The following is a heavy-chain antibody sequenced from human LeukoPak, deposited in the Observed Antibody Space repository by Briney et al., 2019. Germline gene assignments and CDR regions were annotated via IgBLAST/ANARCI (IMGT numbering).Heavy chain of an antibody. D-gene: IGHD3-22*01. V-gene: IGHV4-31*03. J-gene: IGHJ4*02. CDR2: IYYSGST. CDR1: GGPISSSGYY. CDR3: ARRELSDSSGYYFDY. Sequence: SETLSLTCTVSGGPISSSGYYWSWIRQHPGKGLEWIGYIYYSGSTNYNPSLKSRVTISVDTSKNQFSLKLSSVTAADTAVYYCARRELSDSSGYYFDYWGQGTLVTVSS.